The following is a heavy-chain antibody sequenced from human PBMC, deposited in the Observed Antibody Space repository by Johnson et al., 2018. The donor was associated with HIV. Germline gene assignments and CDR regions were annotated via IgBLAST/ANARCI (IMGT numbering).Heavy chain of an antibody. Sequence: QVQLVESGGGVVQPGRSLRLSCAASGFTFSSYAMHWVRQAPGKGLEWVAFIHYGGSNKFYADSVKGRFTISRDNSKNTLFLQMNGLRAEDTAVYYCAREGRTGPYTFDIWGQGTMLTVSS. D-gene: IGHD2-2*02. J-gene: IGHJ3*02. V-gene: IGHV3-30*04. CDR1: GFTFSSYA. CDR3: AREGRTGPYTFDI. CDR2: IHYGGSNK.